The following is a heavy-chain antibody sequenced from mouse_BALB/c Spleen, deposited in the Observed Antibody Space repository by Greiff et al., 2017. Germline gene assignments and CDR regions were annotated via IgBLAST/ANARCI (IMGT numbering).Heavy chain of an antibody. CDR3: ARHGDDGYYYASFDY. CDR1: GFTFSSYG. CDR2: ISSGGSYT. V-gene: IGHV5-6*01. Sequence: EVKLMESGGDLVKPGGSLKLSCAASGFTFSSYGMSWVRQTPDKRLEWVATISSGGSYTYYPDSVKGRFTISRDNAKNTLYLQMSSLKSEDTAMYYCARHGDDGYYYASFDYWGQGTTLTVSS. J-gene: IGHJ2*01. D-gene: IGHD2-3*01.